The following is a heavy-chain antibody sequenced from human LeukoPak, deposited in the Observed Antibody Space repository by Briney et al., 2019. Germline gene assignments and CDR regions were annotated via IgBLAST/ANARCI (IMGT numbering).Heavy chain of an antibody. Sequence: GGSLRLSCAASGFTVSSNYMSWVRQGPGKGLECVSVISNDGVTYYADSVKGRFTISRDNAKNSLYLQMNSLRAEDMALYYCAKGDTAMVHHYYFDYWGQGTLVTVSS. CDR2: ISNDGVT. V-gene: IGHV3-53*05. J-gene: IGHJ4*02. CDR1: GFTVSSNY. D-gene: IGHD5-18*01. CDR3: AKGDTAMVHHYYFDY.